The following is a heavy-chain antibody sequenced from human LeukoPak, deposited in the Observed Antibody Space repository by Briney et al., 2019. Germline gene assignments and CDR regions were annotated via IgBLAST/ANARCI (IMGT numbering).Heavy chain of an antibody. J-gene: IGHJ4*02. D-gene: IGHD4-17*01. V-gene: IGHV3-30*03. CDR3: AMTTGPGFDY. Sequence: GGSLRLSCAASGFTFSSYAMSWVRQAPGKGLEWVAVISYDGSNKYYADSVKGRFTISRDNSKNTLYLQMNSLRAEDTAVYYCAMTTGPGFDYWGQGTLVTVSS. CDR2: ISYDGSNK. CDR1: GFTFSSYA.